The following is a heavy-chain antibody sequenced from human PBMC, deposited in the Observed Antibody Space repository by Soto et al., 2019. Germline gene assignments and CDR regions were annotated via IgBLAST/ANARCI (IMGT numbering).Heavy chain of an antibody. J-gene: IGHJ5*02. Sequence: ASVKVSCKAAGYTFTSYAIHWVRQAPGQRLEWMGWINAGNGNTKYSQKFQGRVTITRDTSASTAYMELSSLRSEDTAVYYCARGLDYDSSGYNWFDPWGQGTLVTVSS. V-gene: IGHV1-3*01. CDR1: GYTFTSYA. CDR3: ARGLDYDSSGYNWFDP. CDR2: INAGNGNT. D-gene: IGHD3-22*01.